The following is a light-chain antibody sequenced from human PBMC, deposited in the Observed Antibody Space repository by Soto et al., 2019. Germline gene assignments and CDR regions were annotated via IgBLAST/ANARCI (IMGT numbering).Light chain of an antibody. CDR2: EVN. CDR1: SSDVGAYNY. Sequence: QSVLTQPPPASGSPGQSVTISCTGTSSDVGAYNYVSWYQQHPGKAPKLILFEVNKRPSGVPDRFSGSKSGNTASLTVSGLQPEDEADYYCTSFAGSNNLGLFGGGTKLTVL. V-gene: IGLV2-8*01. CDR3: TSFAGSNNLGL. J-gene: IGLJ2*01.